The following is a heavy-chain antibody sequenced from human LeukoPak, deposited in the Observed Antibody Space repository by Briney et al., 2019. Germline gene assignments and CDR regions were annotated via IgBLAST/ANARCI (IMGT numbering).Heavy chain of an antibody. Sequence: GGSLRLSCAASGFTFDDYGMSWVRQAPGKGLEWVSGINWNGGSTGYADSVKGRFTISRDNAKNSLYLQINSLRAEDTALYYCARDWHSGSYHDAFDIWGQGTMVTVSS. CDR2: INWNGGST. V-gene: IGHV3-20*04. D-gene: IGHD1-26*01. CDR3: ARDWHSGSYHDAFDI. CDR1: GFTFDDYG. J-gene: IGHJ3*02.